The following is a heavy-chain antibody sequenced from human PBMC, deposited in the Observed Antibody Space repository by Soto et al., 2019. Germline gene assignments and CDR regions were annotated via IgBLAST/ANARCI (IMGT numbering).Heavy chain of an antibody. Sequence: QVQLVESGGGVVQPGRSLRLSCAASGFTFSGYTIHWVRQAPGKGLEWLALIWFDGSNKYYADSVKGRFTISRDNARNTLYLQMNSLRAEDTAVYYCAKDGPLYCSSTTCLNWFDPWGQGTLVTVSS. D-gene: IGHD2-2*01. V-gene: IGHV3-33*06. CDR3: AKDGPLYCSSTTCLNWFDP. CDR2: IWFDGSNK. J-gene: IGHJ5*02. CDR1: GFTFSGYT.